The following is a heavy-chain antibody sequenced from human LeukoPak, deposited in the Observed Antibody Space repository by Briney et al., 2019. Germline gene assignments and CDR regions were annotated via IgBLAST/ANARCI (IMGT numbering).Heavy chain of an antibody. CDR2: ISYDGSNK. J-gene: IGHJ4*02. CDR3: AREEGAADY. Sequence: GGSLRLSCAASGFTFSSYAMHWVRQAPGKGLEWVAVISYDGSNKYYADSVKGRFTISRDNSKNTLYLQMNSLRAEDTAVYYCAREEGAADYWGQGTLVTVSS. D-gene: IGHD1-26*01. V-gene: IGHV3-30*04. CDR1: GFTFSSYA.